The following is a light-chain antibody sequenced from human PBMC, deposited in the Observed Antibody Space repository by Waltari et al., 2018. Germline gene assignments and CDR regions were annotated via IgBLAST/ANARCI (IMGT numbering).Light chain of an antibody. V-gene: IGKV3-20*01. J-gene: IGKJ1*01. Sequence: EVVLTQSPGTLSLSPGERATLSCRASPGVSKYLAWYQQRPGQAPRLLIYAASTRATGGSDRFSGSGFGTDFSLTISRLEPEDFAVYFCQNHERLPATFGQGTKVEIK. CDR3: QNHERLPAT. CDR1: PGVSKY. CDR2: AAS.